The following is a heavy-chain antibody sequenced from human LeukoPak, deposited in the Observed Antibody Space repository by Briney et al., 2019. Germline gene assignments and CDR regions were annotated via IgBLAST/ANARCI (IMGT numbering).Heavy chain of an antibody. Sequence: PGGSLRLSCAASGFTFSSYWMHWVRQAPGKGLVWVSRINSDGSSTGYADSVKGRFTISRDNAKNTLYVQMNSLRAEDTAVYYCAREYSSSWYSIYFDYWGQGTLVTVSS. CDR1: GFTFSSYW. V-gene: IGHV3-74*01. CDR2: INSDGSST. CDR3: AREYSSSWYSIYFDY. J-gene: IGHJ4*02. D-gene: IGHD6-13*01.